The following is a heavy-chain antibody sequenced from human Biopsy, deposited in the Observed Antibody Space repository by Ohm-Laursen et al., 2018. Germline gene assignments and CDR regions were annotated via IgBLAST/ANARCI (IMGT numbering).Heavy chain of an antibody. V-gene: IGHV4-4*07. D-gene: IGHD3-22*01. CDR1: GGDINNYY. Sequence: SGTLSLTCTVSGGDINNYYWSWIRQPAGKGLEWIGRIYPDGSTNYNPSFKSRVTMSVDTSKKQLSLRLRSVTAADTAMYYCASVVLGPTNDAFDLWGQGTMVVVSS. CDR3: ASVVLGPTNDAFDL. CDR2: IYPDGST. J-gene: IGHJ3*01.